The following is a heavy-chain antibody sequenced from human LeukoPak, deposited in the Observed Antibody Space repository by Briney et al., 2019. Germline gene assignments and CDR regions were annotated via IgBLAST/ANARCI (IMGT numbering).Heavy chain of an antibody. CDR3: ARGVSSGYLAY. CDR1: GFTASSNY. CDR2: IYDGGSGRTT. V-gene: IGHV3-53*01. Sequence: GGSLRLSCAASGFTASSNYMSWVRQAPGKGLEWVSVIYDGGSGRTTYYADSVKGRFTISRDKSKNTVYLQMDRLRAEDTAVYYCARGVSSGYLAYWGQGTPVTVSP. D-gene: IGHD3-22*01. J-gene: IGHJ4*02.